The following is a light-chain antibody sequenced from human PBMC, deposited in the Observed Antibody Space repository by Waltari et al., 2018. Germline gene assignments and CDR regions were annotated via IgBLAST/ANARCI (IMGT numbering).Light chain of an antibody. CDR1: QNIGSF. J-gene: IGKJ4*01. Sequence: DIQRTQSPSSLSASVADRVAIHRRASQNIGSFLCWFQQKPGKAPRLLIYSASTLQTGVPSMFSGSGAGTEFTLTISSLQPEDCATYYCQQSYDTPPRAPTFGGGTKVAL. CDR3: QQSYDTPPRAPT. V-gene: IGKV1-39*01. CDR2: SAS.